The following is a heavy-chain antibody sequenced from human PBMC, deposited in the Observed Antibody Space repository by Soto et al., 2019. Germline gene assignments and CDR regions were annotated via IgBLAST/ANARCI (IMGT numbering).Heavy chain of an antibody. CDR1: GFTFSCYS. Sequence: PGGSLGLGFAASGFTFSCYSMKWVRQAPGKGLEWVSSISSSSSYIYYADSVKGRFTISRNNAKNSLYLQMNSLRAEDTAVYYCARESLKGQQLVLVTFDSWGQGT. D-gene: IGHD6-13*01. V-gene: IGHV3-21*01. J-gene: IGHJ4*02. CDR3: ARESLKGQQLVLVTFDS. CDR2: ISSSSSYI.